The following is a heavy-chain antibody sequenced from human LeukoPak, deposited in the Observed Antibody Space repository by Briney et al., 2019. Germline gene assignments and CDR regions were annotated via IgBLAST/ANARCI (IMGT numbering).Heavy chain of an antibody. V-gene: IGHV4-31*03. CDR1: GGSISSGGYY. CDR2: IYYSGST. J-gene: IGHJ4*02. CDR3: ARARWFGEFY. Sequence: PSETLSLTCTVSGGSISSGGYYWSWIRQHPGKGLEWIGHIYYSGSTYYNPSLKSRVTISVDTSKNQFSLKLSSVTAADTAVYYCARARWFGEFYWGQGTLVTVSS. D-gene: IGHD3-10*01.